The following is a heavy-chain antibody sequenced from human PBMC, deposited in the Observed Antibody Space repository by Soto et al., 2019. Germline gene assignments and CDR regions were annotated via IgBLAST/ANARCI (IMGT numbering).Heavy chain of an antibody. J-gene: IGHJ4*02. Sequence: EVQLLESGGGLVQPGGSLRLSCAASGFTFSSYGMSWVRQAPGKGLEWVSAISRSGGSTYYADSVKGRFTISRDKSKNTLYLQMNSLRAEDAAVYYCAKDWTHESECGGDCYPRYFDYWGQGTLVTASS. CDR3: AKDWTHESECGGDCYPRYFDY. CDR2: ISRSGGST. CDR1: GFTFSSYG. V-gene: IGHV3-23*01. D-gene: IGHD2-21*02.